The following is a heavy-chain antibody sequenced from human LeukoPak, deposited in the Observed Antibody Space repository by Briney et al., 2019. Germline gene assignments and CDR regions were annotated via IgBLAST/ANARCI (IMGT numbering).Heavy chain of an antibody. CDR2: ISAYNGNT. CDR1: GYTFTSYG. Sequence: ASVKVSCKASGYTFTSYGISWVRQAPGQGLEWMGWISAYNGNTNYAQKLQGRVTMTTDTSTSTAYMELRSLRSDDTAVYYCARVFYYYGSGSYLGGNWFDPWGQGTLVTVSS. CDR3: ARVFYYYGSGSYLGGNWFDP. J-gene: IGHJ5*02. V-gene: IGHV1-18*01. D-gene: IGHD3-10*01.